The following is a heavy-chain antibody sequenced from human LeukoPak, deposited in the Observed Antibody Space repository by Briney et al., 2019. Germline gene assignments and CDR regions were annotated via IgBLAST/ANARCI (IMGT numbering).Heavy chain of an antibody. V-gene: IGHV4-59*08. CDR3: ARHQKVIAVAVDY. D-gene: IGHD6-19*01. CDR1: GGSISTYY. Sequence: PSETLSLTCTVSGGSISTYYWSWIRQPPGKGLEWIGYIYYTGSTNYDPSLKSRVTISVDTSKNQFSLKLSSVTAADTAVYYCARHQKVIAVAVDYWGQGTLVTVSS. J-gene: IGHJ4*02. CDR2: IYYTGST.